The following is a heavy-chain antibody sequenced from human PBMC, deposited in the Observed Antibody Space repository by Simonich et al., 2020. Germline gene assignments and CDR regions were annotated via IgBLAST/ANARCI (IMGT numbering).Heavy chain of an antibody. V-gene: IGHV3-53*01. D-gene: IGHD1-1*01. CDR3: ARWTATGYYFDY. J-gene: IGHJ4*02. Sequence: EEQLVESGGGLIQPGGSLRISCAASGFTASSNYMGWVRQAPGKGWEWVSVITSGGNTYYAYSVKGRFTISRDNSKNTLYLQINSLRAEDTAVYYCARWTATGYYFDYWGQGTLVTVSS. CDR1: GFTASSNY. CDR2: ITSGGNT.